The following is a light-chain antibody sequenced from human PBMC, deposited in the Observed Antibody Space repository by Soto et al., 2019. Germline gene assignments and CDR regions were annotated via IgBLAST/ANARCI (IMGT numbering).Light chain of an antibody. J-gene: IGKJ1*01. CDR1: QGIRND. V-gene: IGKV1-6*01. CDR2: AAS. CDR3: LQDYNYPWT. Sequence: AIPMTQSPSSLSASVGDRVTITCRASQGIRNDLGWYQQKPGKAPKLLIYAASSLQSGVPSRFSGSGSGTDFTLTISSLQPEDFATCYCLQDYNYPWTFGQGTKVEIK.